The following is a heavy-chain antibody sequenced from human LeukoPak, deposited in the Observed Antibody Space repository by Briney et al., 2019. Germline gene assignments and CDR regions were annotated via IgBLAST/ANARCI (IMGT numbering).Heavy chain of an antibody. J-gene: IGHJ4*02. CDR2: IWYDGSNK. D-gene: IGHD3-22*01. CDR1: GFTFSSYG. V-gene: IGHV3-33*01. Sequence: GGSLRLSCAASGFTFSSYGMHWVRQAPGKGLEWVAVIWYDGSNKYYADSVKGRFTISRDNSKNTLYLQMNSLRAEDTAVYYCARDLYYDGSGSLFDYWGQGTLVTVSS. CDR3: ARDLYYDGSGSLFDY.